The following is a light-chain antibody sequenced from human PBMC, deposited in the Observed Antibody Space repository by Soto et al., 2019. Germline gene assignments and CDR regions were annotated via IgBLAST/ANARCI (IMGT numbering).Light chain of an antibody. CDR1: SNDVGIYNS. Sequence: QSVLTQPASVSGSPGQSITISCTGTSNDVGIYNSVSWFQHHPGKGPKLVIYDVSNRPSGVSNRFSGSKSGNTASLTISGLQAEDEADYHCSSYTISSTYVFGTGTKVTAL. V-gene: IGLV2-14*01. CDR3: SSYTISSTYV. CDR2: DVS. J-gene: IGLJ1*01.